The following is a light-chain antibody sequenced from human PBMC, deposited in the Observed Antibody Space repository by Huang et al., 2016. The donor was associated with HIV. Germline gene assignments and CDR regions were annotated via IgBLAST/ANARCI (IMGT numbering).Light chain of an antibody. CDR2: AAS. CDR3: QQYYTTPRDT. CDR1: QDIRSS. Sequence: DIQMTQSPSSLSASVGDRVTITCRASQDIRSSLAWYQQKPGKAPKLLLFAASRLESGGPSRFSGSGSGTDYTLTISSLQPEDFATYYCQQYYTTPRDTFGQGTRLEIK. J-gene: IGKJ5*01. V-gene: IGKV1-NL1*01.